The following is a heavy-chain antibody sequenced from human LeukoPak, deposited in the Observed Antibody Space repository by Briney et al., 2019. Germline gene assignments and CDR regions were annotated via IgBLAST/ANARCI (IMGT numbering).Heavy chain of an antibody. J-gene: IGHJ4*02. CDR1: GGSISSSSYY. V-gene: IGHV4-30-4*08. CDR3: ARAVQLKFDY. D-gene: IGHD1-1*01. Sequence: SETLSLTCTVSGGSISSSSYYWTWIRQPPGKGLQWIGYIYSSGSTFYNPSLKSRVTISPDNSKNQFSLKLTSVTAADTAVYYCARAVQLKFDYWGQGTLVTVSS. CDR2: IYSSGST.